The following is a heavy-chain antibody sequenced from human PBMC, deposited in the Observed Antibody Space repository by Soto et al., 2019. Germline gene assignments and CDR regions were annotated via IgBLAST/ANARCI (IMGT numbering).Heavy chain of an antibody. V-gene: IGHV3-23*01. CDR2: ISGSGGRT. CDR3: AKGGAQLLHYNWFDP. CDR1: GFTFSSYA. Sequence: EVQLLESGGGLVQPGGSLRLSCAASGFTFSSYAMSWVRQAPGKGLEWVSAISGSGGRTYYADSVKGRFTISRDNSKNTQYLQMNSLRAEDTAVYYCAKGGAQLLHYNWFDPWGQGTLVTVSS. J-gene: IGHJ5*02. D-gene: IGHD2-2*01.